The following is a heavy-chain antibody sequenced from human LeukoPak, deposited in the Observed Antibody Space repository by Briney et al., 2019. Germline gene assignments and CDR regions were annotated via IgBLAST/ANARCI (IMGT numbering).Heavy chain of an antibody. D-gene: IGHD3-22*01. J-gene: IGHJ4*02. CDR2: INGDNGNT. V-gene: IGHV1-3*01. CDR3: ARTDFYDASGYFPTQLDY. Sequence: ASVKVSCKASGYTFTTYAIHWVRQAPGQRLEWMGWINGDNGNTKYSQKFQGRVTITRDTSATAAYMELSSLRSEDTAVYYCARTDFYDASGYFPTQLDYWGQGTLVTVSS. CDR1: GYTFTTYA.